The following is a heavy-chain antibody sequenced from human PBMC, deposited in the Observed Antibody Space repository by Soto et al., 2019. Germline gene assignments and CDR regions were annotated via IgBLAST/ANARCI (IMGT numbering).Heavy chain of an antibody. CDR3: ARDQIVWPRDYSNQNLFDY. J-gene: IGHJ4*02. V-gene: IGHV3-30-3*01. CDR2: ISYDGSNK. CDR1: GFTFSSYA. D-gene: IGHD4-4*01. Sequence: GGSLRLSCAASGFTFSSYAMHWVRQAPGKGLEWVAVISYDGSNKYYADSVKGRFTISRDNSKNTLYLQMNSLRAEDTAVYYCARDQIVWPRDYSNQNLFDYWGQGTLVTVSS.